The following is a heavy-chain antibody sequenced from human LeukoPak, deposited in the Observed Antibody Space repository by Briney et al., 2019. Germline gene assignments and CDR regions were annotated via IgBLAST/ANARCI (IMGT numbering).Heavy chain of an antibody. CDR2: IIPILGIA. CDR1: GGTFSSYA. J-gene: IGHJ4*02. CDR3: ARAETPGIAAAGTDY. D-gene: IGHD6-13*01. V-gene: IGHV1-69*04. Sequence: ASVKVSCKASGGTFSSYAISWVRQAPGQGLEWMGRIIPILGIANYAQKFQGRVTITADKSTSTAYMELSSLRSEDTAVYYCARAETPGIAAAGTDYWGQGTLVTVSS.